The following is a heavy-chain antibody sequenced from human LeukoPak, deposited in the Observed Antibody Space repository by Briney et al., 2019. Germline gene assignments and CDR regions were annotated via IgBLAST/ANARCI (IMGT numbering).Heavy chain of an antibody. CDR2: VFYSGST. J-gene: IGHJ4*02. Sequence: SETLSLTCSVSGGSISNYYWSWIRQPPGEGLQWIGYVFYSGSTNYNASLKSRVVISVDTSKNQFSLKLTSVTAADTAVYYCAGRTARYFDYWGQGFLVTVSS. V-gene: IGHV4-59*01. CDR3: AGRTARYFDY. CDR1: GGSISNYY. D-gene: IGHD2-21*02.